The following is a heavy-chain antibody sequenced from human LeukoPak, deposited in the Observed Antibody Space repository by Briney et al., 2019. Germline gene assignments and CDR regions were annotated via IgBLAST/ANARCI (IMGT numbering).Heavy chain of an antibody. Sequence: SETLSLTCTVSGNSISSGYYWGWIRQPPGKGLEWIGIIYHTGTTNYNSSLKSRVTISVDTSKNQFSLKLNFVTAADTAVYYCARKGRGPYGSVNGYFDYWGQGTLVTVSS. CDR1: GNSISSGYY. CDR3: ARKGRGPYGSVNGYFDY. D-gene: IGHD3-10*01. V-gene: IGHV4-38-2*02. CDR2: IYHTGTT. J-gene: IGHJ4*02.